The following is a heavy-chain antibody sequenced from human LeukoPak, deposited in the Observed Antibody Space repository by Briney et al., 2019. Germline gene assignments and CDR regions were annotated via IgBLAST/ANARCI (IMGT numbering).Heavy chain of an antibody. D-gene: IGHD3-10*01. CDR3: AIPPLLYGSGTKTAFFDI. V-gene: IGHV1-24*01. J-gene: IGHJ3*02. Sequence: ASVKVSCKVSGYTLTELSMHWVRQAPGKGLEWMGGFDPEDGETIYAQKFQGRVTMTEDTSTDTAYMELSSLRSEDTAVYYCAIPPLLYGSGTKTAFFDIWGQGTMVTVSS. CDR2: FDPEDGET. CDR1: GYTLTELS.